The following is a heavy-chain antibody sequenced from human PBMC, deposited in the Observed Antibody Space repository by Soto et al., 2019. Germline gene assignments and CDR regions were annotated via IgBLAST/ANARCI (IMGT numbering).Heavy chain of an antibody. Sequence: QVQLQESGPGLLEPLETLSLTCSVSGVSLNSGHYYWVWVRQSPGKGLAWIASVYYDESTDYNPSLKSRVTISIDKPRNQFALTLKSVTAADTAVYYCGKVLIGATRHADVDSWGQGARVTVSS. J-gene: IGHJ4*02. D-gene: IGHD2-15*01. CDR1: GVSLNSGHYY. V-gene: IGHV4-39*01. CDR3: GKVLIGATRHADVDS. CDR2: VYYDEST.